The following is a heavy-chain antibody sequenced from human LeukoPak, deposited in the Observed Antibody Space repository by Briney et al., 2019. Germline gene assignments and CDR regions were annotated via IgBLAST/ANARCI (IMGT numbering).Heavy chain of an antibody. CDR1: RYSISSGYY. V-gene: IGHV4-38-2*01. CDR3: ARWHSSSGYFDY. CDR2: IYHSGTT. D-gene: IGHD6-6*01. Sequence: PSETLSLTCAVSRYSISSGYYWGWIRQPPGKGLEWIGSIYHSGTTDYNPSLKSRVTISVDTSNNQFSLKLSSVTAADTAVHYCARWHSSSGYFDYLGQGTLVTVSS. J-gene: IGHJ4*02.